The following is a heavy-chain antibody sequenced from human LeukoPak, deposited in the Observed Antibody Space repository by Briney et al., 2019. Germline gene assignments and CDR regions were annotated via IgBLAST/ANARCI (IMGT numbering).Heavy chain of an antibody. J-gene: IGHJ4*02. Sequence: GGSLRLSCAASGFTFSSYGMHWVRQAPGKGLEWVAVIWYDGSNKYYADSVKGRFTISRDNSKNTLYLQMNSLRAEDTAVYYCASLYCSSTSYPQGIDYWGQGTLVTVSS. CDR1: GFTFSSYG. D-gene: IGHD2-2*01. V-gene: IGHV3-33*08. CDR3: ASLYCSSTSYPQGIDY. CDR2: IWYDGSNK.